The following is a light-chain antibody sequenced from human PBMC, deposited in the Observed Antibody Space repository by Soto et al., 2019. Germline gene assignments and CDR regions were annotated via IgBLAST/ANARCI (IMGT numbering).Light chain of an antibody. CDR3: QSYDSSLRGV. Sequence: QSVLTQPPSVSGAPGPGVTISCTGSTSKIGAGYDVHWYQQLPGTAPKLLIYGISNRPSGVPDRFSGSKSGTSASLAITGLQAEDEADYYCQSYDSSLRGVFGGGTKLTVL. V-gene: IGLV1-40*01. J-gene: IGLJ2*01. CDR2: GIS. CDR1: TSKIGAGYD.